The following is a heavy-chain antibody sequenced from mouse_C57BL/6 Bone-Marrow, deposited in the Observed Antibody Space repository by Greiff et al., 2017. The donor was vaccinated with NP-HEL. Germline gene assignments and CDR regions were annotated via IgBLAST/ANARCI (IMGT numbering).Heavy chain of an antibody. CDR1: GYTFTDYY. V-gene: IGHV1-19*01. D-gene: IGHD2-3*01. Sequence: EVQLQQSGPVLVKPGASVKMSCKASGYTFTDYYMNWVKQSHGKSLEWIGVINPYNGGTSYNQKFKGKATLTVDKSSSTAYMELNSLTSEDSAVYYCARNLYDGYFYWYVDVWGTGTTVTVSS. CDR3: ARNLYDGYFYWYVDV. J-gene: IGHJ1*03. CDR2: INPYNGGT.